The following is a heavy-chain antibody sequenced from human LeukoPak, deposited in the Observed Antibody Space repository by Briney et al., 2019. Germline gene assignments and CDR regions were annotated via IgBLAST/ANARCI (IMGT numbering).Heavy chain of an antibody. D-gene: IGHD4-23*01. V-gene: IGHV4-59*08. CDR2: IYYSGST. Sequence: SETLSLTCTVSGASISSYYWSWIRQPPGKGLEWIGYIYYSGSTNYNPSLKSRVTFSVDTSKNQFSLKLSSVTAADTAVYYCARNNYGGNLDYWGQGTLVTVSS. CDR3: ARNNYGGNLDY. J-gene: IGHJ4*02. CDR1: GASISSYY.